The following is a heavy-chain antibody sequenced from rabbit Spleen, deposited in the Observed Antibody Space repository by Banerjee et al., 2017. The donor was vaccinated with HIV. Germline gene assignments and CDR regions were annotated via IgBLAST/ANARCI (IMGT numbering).Heavy chain of an antibody. J-gene: IGHJ4*01. D-gene: IGHD5-1*01. CDR2: IYVGSGGGT. CDR1: GFSFSSSDY. V-gene: IGHV1S40*01. CDR3: ARAGEGGDGYLNL. Sequence: QSLEESGGDLVQPEGSLALTCKASGFSFSSSDYICWVRQAPGKGLEWIACIYVGSGGGTKYASWAKGRFTISKTSSTTVTLQMTSLPVADTATYFCARAGEGGDGYLNLWGPGTLVTVS.